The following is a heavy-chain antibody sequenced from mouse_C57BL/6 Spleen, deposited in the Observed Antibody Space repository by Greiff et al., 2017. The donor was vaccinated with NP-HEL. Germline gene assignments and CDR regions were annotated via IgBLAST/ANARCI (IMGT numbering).Heavy chain of an antibody. Sequence: QVQLQQSGPELVKPGASVKISCKASGYAFSSSWMNWVKQRPGKGLEWIGRIYPGDGDTNYNGKFKGKATLTADKSSSTAYMQLSSLTSDDSSVYFCARRNYGNLYAMDYWGQGTSVTVSS. D-gene: IGHD2-1*01. CDR1: GYAFSSSW. J-gene: IGHJ4*01. CDR3: ARRNYGNLYAMDY. CDR2: IYPGDGDT. V-gene: IGHV1-82*01.